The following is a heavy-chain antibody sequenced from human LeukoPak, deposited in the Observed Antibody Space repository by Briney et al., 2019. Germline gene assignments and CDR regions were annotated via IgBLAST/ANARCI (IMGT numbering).Heavy chain of an antibody. CDR2: INPSAGGT. CDR3: ARENGDFDY. CDR1: GYTFTNYY. Sequence: ASVKVSCKASGYTFTNYYLHWVRQAPGQGLEWMGIINPSAGGTSYAQKFQGRVTMTRDTSTSTVYMELSSLRSEDTAVYYCARENGDFDYWGQGTLVTVSS. V-gene: IGHV1-46*01. J-gene: IGHJ4*02. D-gene: IGHD4-17*01.